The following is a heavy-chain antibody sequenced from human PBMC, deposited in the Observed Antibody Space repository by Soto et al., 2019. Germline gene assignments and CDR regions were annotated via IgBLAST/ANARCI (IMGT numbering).Heavy chain of an antibody. CDR3: ARGEVSAAAGSYYYGMDV. Sequence: SVKVSCKASGGTFSSYAISWVRQAPGQGLEWMGGIIPIFGTANYAQKFQGRVTITADESTSTAYMELSSLRSEDTAVYYCARGEVSAAAGSYYYGMDVWGQGTTVTVSS. CDR2: IIPIFGTA. J-gene: IGHJ6*02. D-gene: IGHD6-13*01. CDR1: GGTFSSYA. V-gene: IGHV1-69*13.